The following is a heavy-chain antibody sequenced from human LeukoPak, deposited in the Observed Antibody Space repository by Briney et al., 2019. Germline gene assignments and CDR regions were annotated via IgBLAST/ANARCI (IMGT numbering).Heavy chain of an antibody. CDR1: GYTFTGYY. D-gene: IGHD6-13*01. Sequence: GASVKVSCKASGYTFTGYYMHWVRQAPGQGLEWMGWINPNSGGTNYAQKFQGRVTMTRDTSISTAYMELSRLRSDDTAVYYCARPASPAADFSFDYWGQGTLVTVSS. CDR3: ARPASPAADFSFDY. J-gene: IGHJ4*02. CDR2: INPNSGGT. V-gene: IGHV1-2*02.